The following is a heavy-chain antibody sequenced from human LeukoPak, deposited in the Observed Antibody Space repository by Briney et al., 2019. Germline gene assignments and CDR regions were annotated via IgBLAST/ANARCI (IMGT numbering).Heavy chain of an antibody. CDR1: GGSISSYY. V-gene: IGHV4-34*01. CDR2: INHSGST. CDR3: ARGLPYYYYYYGMDV. Sequence: SETLSLTCTVSGGSISSYYWSWIRQPPGKGLEWIGEINHSGSTNYNPSLKSRVTISVDTSKNQFSLKLSSVTAADTAVYYCARGLPYYYYYYGMDVWGQGTTVTVSS. J-gene: IGHJ6*02.